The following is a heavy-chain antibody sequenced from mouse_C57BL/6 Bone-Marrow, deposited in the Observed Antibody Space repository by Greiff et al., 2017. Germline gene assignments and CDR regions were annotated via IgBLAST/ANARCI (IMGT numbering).Heavy chain of an antibody. CDR3: ARENDGYYDYFDY. CDR2: IHPNSGST. V-gene: IGHV1-64*01. J-gene: IGHJ2*01. CDR1: GYTFTSYW. Sequence: QVQLKQSGAELVKPGASVKLSCKASGYTFTSYWMHWVKQRPGQGLEWIGMIHPNSGSTNYNEKFKSKATLTVDKSSSTAYMQLSSLTSEDSAVYYCARENDGYYDYFDYWGQGTTLTVSS. D-gene: IGHD2-3*01.